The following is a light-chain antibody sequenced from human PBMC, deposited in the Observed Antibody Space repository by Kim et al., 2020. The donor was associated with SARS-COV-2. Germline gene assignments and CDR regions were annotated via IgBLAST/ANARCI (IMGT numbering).Light chain of an antibody. CDR3: QQYKSWPPFT. Sequence: SQGQSATLSCRASQSVGTDVAWYQQKPGQAPRLLIYGAFTKVTGIPGRFSGSGSGTEFTLSISSLQSEDFAVYYCQQYKSWPPFTFGQGTRLEIK. V-gene: IGKV3-15*01. CDR1: QSVGTD. J-gene: IGKJ5*01. CDR2: GAF.